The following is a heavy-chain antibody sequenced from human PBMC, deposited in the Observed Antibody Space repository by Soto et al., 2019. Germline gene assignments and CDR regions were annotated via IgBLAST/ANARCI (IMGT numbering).Heavy chain of an antibody. CDR3: VPDVVVLASYVDY. CDR1: GFTFIRYS. Sequence: GGSLRLSCAVSGFTFIRYSMNWVRQAPGKGLQWISFISNSGTMTNYADSVKGRFTISRDNAKNELHLEMNNLRDEDTAVYYCVPDVVVLASYVDYWGQGTLVTVSS. D-gene: IGHD2-21*01. V-gene: IGHV3-48*02. J-gene: IGHJ4*02. CDR2: ISNSGTMT.